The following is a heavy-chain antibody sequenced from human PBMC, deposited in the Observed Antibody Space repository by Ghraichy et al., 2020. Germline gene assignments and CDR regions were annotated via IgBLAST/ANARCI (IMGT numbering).Heavy chain of an antibody. CDR2: VYHTGDT. Sequence: SETLSLTCAVSGDSISNAYWWTWVRQSPGRGLGWIGEVYHTGDTNYNPSLKSRVIISIDTSKNHFSLKLNSMSAADTALYFCARMQKSSYYMDVWGRGTTV. CDR1: GDSISNAYW. CDR3: ARMQKSSYYMDV. J-gene: IGHJ6*03. V-gene: IGHV4-4*02.